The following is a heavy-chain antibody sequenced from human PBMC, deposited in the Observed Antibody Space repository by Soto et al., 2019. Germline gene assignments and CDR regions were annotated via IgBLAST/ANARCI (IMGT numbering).Heavy chain of an antibody. CDR1: GFTFSSYA. J-gene: IGHJ6*02. D-gene: IGHD6-13*01. CDR3: AKDRAAAGTVYYYYYGMDV. V-gene: IGHV3-23*01. CDR2: ISGSGGST. Sequence: GGSLRLSCAASGFTFSSYAMSWVRQAPGKGLEWVSAISGSGGSTYYADSVKGRFTISRDNSKNTLYLQMNSLRAEDTAVYYCAKDRAAAGTVYYYYYGMDVWGQGTTVTVSS.